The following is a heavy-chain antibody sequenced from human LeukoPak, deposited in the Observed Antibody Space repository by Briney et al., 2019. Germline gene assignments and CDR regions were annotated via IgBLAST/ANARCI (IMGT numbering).Heavy chain of an antibody. Sequence: PGGSLRLSCAASGFTFSSYSMNWVRQAPGKGLEWVSSISSSSSYIYYADSVKGRFTISRDNAKNTLYLQMNSLRAEDTAVYYCARDESSGWYRLFDYWGQGTLVTVSS. CDR2: ISSSSSYI. V-gene: IGHV3-21*01. J-gene: IGHJ4*02. CDR1: GFTFSSYS. CDR3: ARDESSGWYRLFDY. D-gene: IGHD6-19*01.